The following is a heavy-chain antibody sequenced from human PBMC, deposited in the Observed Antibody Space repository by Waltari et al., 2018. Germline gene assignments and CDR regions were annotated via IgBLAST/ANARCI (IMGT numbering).Heavy chain of an antibody. CDR3: AREYSSSSMDV. V-gene: IGHV3-9*01. Sequence: EVQLVESGGGLVQPGRSLRLSCAASGFTFDDYAMHWVRQAPGKGLEWVSGISWNSGSIGYADSVKGRFTISRDNAKNSLYLQMNSLRAEDTAVYYCAREYSSSSMDVWGQGTTVTVSS. CDR1: GFTFDDYA. CDR2: ISWNSGSI. J-gene: IGHJ6*02. D-gene: IGHD6-6*01.